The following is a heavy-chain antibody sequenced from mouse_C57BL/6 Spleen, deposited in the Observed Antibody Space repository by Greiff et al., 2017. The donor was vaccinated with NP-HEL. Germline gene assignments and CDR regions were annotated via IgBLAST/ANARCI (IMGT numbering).Heavy chain of an antibody. D-gene: IGHD1-1*01. V-gene: IGHV1-50*01. Sequence: QVQLQQPGAELVKPGASVKLSCKASGYTFTSYWLQWVKQRPGQGLEWIGEIDPSDSYTNYNQKFKGKATLTVDTSSSTAYMQLSSLTSEDSAVYYCARRLYGSPTYYAMDYWGQGTSVTVSS. CDR3: ARRLYGSPTYYAMDY. CDR1: GYTFTSYW. J-gene: IGHJ4*01. CDR2: IDPSDSYT.